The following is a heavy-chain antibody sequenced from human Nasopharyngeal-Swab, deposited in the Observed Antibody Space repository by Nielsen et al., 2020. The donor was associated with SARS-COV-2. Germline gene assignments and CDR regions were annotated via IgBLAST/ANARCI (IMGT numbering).Heavy chain of an antibody. J-gene: IGHJ6*02. CDR3: ARPPPYCSGGSCYSDYYYGMDV. D-gene: IGHD2-15*01. Sequence: ASVKVSCKASGYTFTSYYMHWVRQAPGQGLEWMGRINPNSGGTNYAQKFQGRVTMTRDTSISTAYMELSRLRSDDTAVYYCARPPPYCSGGSCYSDYYYGMDVWGQGTTVTVSS. V-gene: IGHV1-2*06. CDR2: INPNSGGT. CDR1: GYTFTSYY.